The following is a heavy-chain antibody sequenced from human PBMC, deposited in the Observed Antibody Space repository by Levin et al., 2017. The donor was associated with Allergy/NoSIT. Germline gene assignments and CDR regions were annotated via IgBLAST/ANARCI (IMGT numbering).Heavy chain of an antibody. D-gene: IGHD4-17*01. Sequence: TFSSYSMNWVRQAPGKGLEWVSYISSGSSTIYYADSVKGRFTISRDNAKNSLYLQMTSLRAEDTAVYYCASGTTVTPYYFDYWGQGTLVTVSS. CDR3: ASGTTVTPYYFDY. J-gene: IGHJ4*02. CDR2: ISSGSSTI. CDR1: TFSSYS. V-gene: IGHV3-48*01.